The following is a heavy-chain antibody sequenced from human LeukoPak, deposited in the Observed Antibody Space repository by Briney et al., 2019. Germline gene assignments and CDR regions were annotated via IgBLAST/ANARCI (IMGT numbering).Heavy chain of an antibody. Sequence: GASVKVSCKASGGTFSSYAISWVRQAPGQGLEWMGRIIPILGIANYAQKFQGRVTITADKSTSTAYMELSSLRSEDTAVYYCARVGRAAAVLFAFDIWGQGTMVTVSS. D-gene: IGHD6-13*01. V-gene: IGHV1-69*04. CDR3: ARVGRAAAVLFAFDI. CDR1: GGTFSSYA. J-gene: IGHJ3*02. CDR2: IIPILGIA.